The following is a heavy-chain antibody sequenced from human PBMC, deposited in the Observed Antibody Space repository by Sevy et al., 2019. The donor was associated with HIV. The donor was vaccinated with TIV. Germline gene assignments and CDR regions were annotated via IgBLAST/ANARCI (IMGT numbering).Heavy chain of an antibody. CDR3: ARDFDNSVPATYYYGMDV. J-gene: IGHJ6*02. CDR2: IWYDGSNK. Sequence: GGSLRLSCAASGFTFSSYGMHWVRQAPGKGLEWVAVIWYDGSNKYYADSVKGRFTISRDNSKNRLYLQMNSLRAEDTAVYYCARDFDNSVPATYYYGMDVWGQGTTVTVSS. V-gene: IGHV3-33*01. D-gene: IGHD2-2*01. CDR1: GFTFSSYG.